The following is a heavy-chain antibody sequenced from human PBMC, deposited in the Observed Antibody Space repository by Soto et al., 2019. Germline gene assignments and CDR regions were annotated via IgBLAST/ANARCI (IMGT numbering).Heavy chain of an antibody. CDR1: GFTFSSYW. V-gene: IGHV3-23*01. J-gene: IGHJ6*03. CDR2: ISGSGGST. CDR3: AKATGNGDYYYYYYMDV. D-gene: IGHD1-1*01. Sequence: GGSLRLSCAASGFTFSSYWMSWVRQAPGKGLEWVSAISGSGGSTYYADSVKGRFTISRDNSKNTLYLQMNSLRAEDTAVYYCAKATGNGDYYYYYYMDVWGKGTTVTVSS.